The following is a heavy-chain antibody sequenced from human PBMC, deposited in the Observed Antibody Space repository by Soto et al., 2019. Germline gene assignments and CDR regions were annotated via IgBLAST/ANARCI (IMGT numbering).Heavy chain of an antibody. D-gene: IGHD1-1*01. CDR1: GFTFSSYW. J-gene: IGHJ4*02. Sequence: EVQLVESGGGLVQPGGSLRLSCAASGFTFSSYWMSWVRQAPGKGLEWVANIKQDGSEKYYVDSVKGRFTISRDNAKNSLYLQMNSMSAEDTDVDYCASATELEAMCYFDYWGQGTLVTVSS. CDR3: ASATELEAMCYFDY. V-gene: IGHV3-7*03. CDR2: IKQDGSEK.